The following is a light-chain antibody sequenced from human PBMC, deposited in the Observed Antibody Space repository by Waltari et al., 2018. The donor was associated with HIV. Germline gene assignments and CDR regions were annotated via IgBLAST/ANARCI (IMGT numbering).Light chain of an antibody. CDR1: QAITSS. Sequence: AIQLTQSPSSLSASVGDRVTFTCRTSQAITSSLAWYQQKPGKPPKLLIFDASTLESGVPSRFGGSGSGTDFTLTISSLQPEDFATYYCQQFNLYPLTFGGGTKVEI. CDR2: DAS. CDR3: QQFNLYPLT. J-gene: IGKJ4*01. V-gene: IGKV1-13*02.